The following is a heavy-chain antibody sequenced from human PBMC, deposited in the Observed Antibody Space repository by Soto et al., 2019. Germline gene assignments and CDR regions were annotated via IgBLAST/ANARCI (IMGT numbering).Heavy chain of an antibody. D-gene: IGHD6-19*01. CDR2: MNPNSGHT. CDR1: GYPFTSYD. V-gene: IGHV1-8*01. J-gene: IGHJ4*02. CDR3: ARTTRSGYSGAWSPFDY. Sequence: QVQLVQSGAEVAKPGASVKVSCKTSGYPFTSYDINWVRQATGQGLEWMGWMNPNSGHTGFAEKFLGRVTMTSNTSITTDYMELSSLRSDDTAAYYCARTTRSGYSGAWSPFDYWGQGTLVTVSS.